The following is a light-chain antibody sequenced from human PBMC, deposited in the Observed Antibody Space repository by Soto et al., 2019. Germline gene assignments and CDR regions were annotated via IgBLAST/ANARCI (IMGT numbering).Light chain of an antibody. CDR1: QSLLHSNGYNY. Sequence: DIVMTQSPLSLPVTPGEPASISCRSSQSLLHSNGYNYLDWYLQKPGQSPQLLIYLGSNRASAVPDRFRGSGSGQDFTLKISRVEAEDVGVYYCMQALQTPVSYGQGTRLEIK. CDR3: MQALQTPVS. V-gene: IGKV2-28*01. CDR2: LGS. J-gene: IGKJ5*01.